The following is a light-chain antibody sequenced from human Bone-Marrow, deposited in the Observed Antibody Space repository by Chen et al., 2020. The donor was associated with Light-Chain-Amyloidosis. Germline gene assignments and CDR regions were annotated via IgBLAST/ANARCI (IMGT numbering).Light chain of an antibody. CDR1: NIGSTS. V-gene: IGLV3-21*02. J-gene: IGLJ3*02. Sequence: SYVLTQPSSVLVAPGQTATIACGGNNIGSTSVHWYQQTPGQAPLLVVYDDSDRPSGIPERLSGSNSGNTAPLAISRVEAGDEADYYCQVWDRSSDRPVFGGGTKLTVL. CDR3: QVWDRSSDRPV. CDR2: DDS.